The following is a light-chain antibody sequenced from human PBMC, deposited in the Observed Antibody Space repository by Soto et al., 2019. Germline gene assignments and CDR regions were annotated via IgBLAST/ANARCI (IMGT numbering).Light chain of an antibody. Sequence: EIVLTQSPATLSLSPGERATLSCRASQSVSRYLAWYHQKPGQAPRLLIYDASNRATGIPARFSGSGSVTGFILTISSLEAEDFAVYYGQQRSSWPPTLGQGTKLEIK. CDR1: QSVSRY. V-gene: IGKV3-11*01. CDR3: QQRSSWPPT. CDR2: DAS. J-gene: IGKJ2*01.